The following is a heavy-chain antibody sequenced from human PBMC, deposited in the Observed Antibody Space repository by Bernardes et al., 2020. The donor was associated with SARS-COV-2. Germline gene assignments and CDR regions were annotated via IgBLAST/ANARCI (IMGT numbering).Heavy chain of an antibody. CDR2: INHSGST. J-gene: IGHJ4*02. CDR1: GGSFSGYY. V-gene: IGHV4-34*01. D-gene: IGHD2-2*02. Sequence: SETLSLTCAVYGGSFSGYYWSWIRQPPGKGLEWIGEINHSGSTNYNPSLKSRVTISVDTSKNQFSLKLSSVTAADTAVYYCARVGTYCSSTSCYSEGLTEWGQGTLVTVSS. CDR3: ARVGTYCSSTSCYSEGLTE.